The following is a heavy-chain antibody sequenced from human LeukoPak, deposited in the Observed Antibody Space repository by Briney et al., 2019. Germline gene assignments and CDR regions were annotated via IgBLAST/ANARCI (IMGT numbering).Heavy chain of an antibody. V-gene: IGHV3-23*01. Sequence: GGSLRLSCIASGLRFRSYAMNWVRQAPGKGLECISTISDDSSFTYYADSVKGRSAISRDDSKNTLYLQMNNLKVEDTAVYYCAKGRCSGVGCDSFHSWGQGALVTVSS. CDR2: ISDDSSFT. CDR3: AKGRCSGVGCDSFHS. J-gene: IGHJ4*02. CDR1: GLRFRSYA. D-gene: IGHD2-15*01.